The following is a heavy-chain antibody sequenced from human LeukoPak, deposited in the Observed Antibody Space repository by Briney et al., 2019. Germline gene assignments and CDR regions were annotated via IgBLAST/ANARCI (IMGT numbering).Heavy chain of an antibody. V-gene: IGHV4-61*01. D-gene: IGHD1-26*01. CDR2: IYYSGST. Sequence: SETLSLTCTVSGGSVSSGSYYWSWIRQPPGKGLEWIGYIYYSGSTNYNPSLKSRVTISVDTSKNQFSLKLSSVTAADTALYYCARGGSYSPFDYWGQGTLVTVSS. J-gene: IGHJ4*02. CDR1: GGSVSSGSYY. CDR3: ARGGSYSPFDY.